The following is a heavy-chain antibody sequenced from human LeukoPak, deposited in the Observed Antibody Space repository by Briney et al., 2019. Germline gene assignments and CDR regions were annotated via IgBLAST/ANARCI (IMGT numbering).Heavy chain of an antibody. D-gene: IGHD4-23*01. V-gene: IGHV4-4*07. CDR2: IYTSGST. Sequence: PSETLSLTCTVSGGSISSYYWSWIRQPAGKGLEWIGRIYTSGSTNYNPSLKSRVTMSVDTSKNQFSLKLSSVTAADTAVYYCARVRVVSQTYYFDYWGQGTLVTVSS. CDR1: GGSISSYY. CDR3: ARVRVVSQTYYFDY. J-gene: IGHJ4*02.